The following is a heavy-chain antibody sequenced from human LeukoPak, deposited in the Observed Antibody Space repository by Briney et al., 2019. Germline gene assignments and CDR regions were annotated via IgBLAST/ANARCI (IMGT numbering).Heavy chain of an antibody. J-gene: IGHJ3*02. D-gene: IGHD3-22*01. CDR1: GFTFSSYG. V-gene: IGHV3-33*01. CDR3: ARDRSGYYYDSSGTDAFDI. Sequence: GGSLRLSCAASGFTFSSYGMHWVRRAPGKGLEWVAVIWYDGSNKYYADSVKGRFTISRDNSKNTLYLQMNSLRAEDTAVYYCARDRSGYYYDSSGTDAFDIWGQGTMVTVSS. CDR2: IWYDGSNK.